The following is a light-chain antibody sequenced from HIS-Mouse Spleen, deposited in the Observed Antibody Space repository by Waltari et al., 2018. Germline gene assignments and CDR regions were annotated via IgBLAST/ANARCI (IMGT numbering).Light chain of an antibody. Sequence: QSALTQPRSVSGSPGQSVTISCTGTSSDVGGYNYVSCYQQHPGKAPKLVFYHVSKRPSGVPHSFSGSTSGNAASLTITGLQAEDEADYSCCSYAGSDAFVFGGGTKLTVL. CDR1: SSDVGGYNY. V-gene: IGLV2-11*01. CDR2: HVS. J-gene: IGLJ2*01. CDR3: CSYAGSDAFV.